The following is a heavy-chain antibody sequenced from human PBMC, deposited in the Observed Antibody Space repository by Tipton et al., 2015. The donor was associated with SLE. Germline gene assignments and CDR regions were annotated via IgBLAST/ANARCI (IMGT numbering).Heavy chain of an antibody. D-gene: IGHD3-16*01. CDR2: ISNSGSYI. Sequence: SLRLSCAASGFTFSTYYMNWVRQAPGKGLEWVSSISNSGSYIYNADSLKGRFTTSRDNAKNSLYLQMNSLRVEDTAVYYCARVLLGTSGSDLWGRGTLVTVSS. CDR3: ARVLLGTSGSDL. V-gene: IGHV3-21*06. J-gene: IGHJ2*01. CDR1: GFTFSTYY.